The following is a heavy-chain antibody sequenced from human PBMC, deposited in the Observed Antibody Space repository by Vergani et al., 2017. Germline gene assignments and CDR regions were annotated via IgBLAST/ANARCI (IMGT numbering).Heavy chain of an antibody. V-gene: IGHV1-46*01. CDR3: ARGSGSSWYYYYYYMDV. Sequence: QVQLVQSGTEVKKPGASVKVSCKASGYTFSIDYMLWVRQAPGQGLEWMGIINPSDGATSYAQKFQGRVTMTRDTSTSTVYMELSSLRSEDTAVYYCARGSGSSWYYYYYYMDVWGKGTTVTVSS. CDR1: GYTFSIDY. D-gene: IGHD6-13*01. CDR2: INPSDGAT. J-gene: IGHJ6*03.